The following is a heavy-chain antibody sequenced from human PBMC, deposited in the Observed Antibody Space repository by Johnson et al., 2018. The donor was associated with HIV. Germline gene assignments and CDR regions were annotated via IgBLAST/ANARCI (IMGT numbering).Heavy chain of an antibody. Sequence: QVQLVESGGGVVQPGRSLRLSCAASGFTFSSYAMSWVRQAPGKGLEWVAVISYDGSKKYYADSVKGRFTISRDNSKNTLYLQMNSLGAEDTAVYYCAKVLGAAGLDAFDIWGQGTMVTVSS. CDR2: ISYDGSKK. J-gene: IGHJ3*02. CDR3: AKVLGAAGLDAFDI. D-gene: IGHD6-13*01. CDR1: GFTFSSYA. V-gene: IGHV3-30*18.